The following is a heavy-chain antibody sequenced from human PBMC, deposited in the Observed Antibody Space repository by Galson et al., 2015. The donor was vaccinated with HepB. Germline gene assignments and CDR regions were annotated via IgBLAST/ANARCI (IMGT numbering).Heavy chain of an antibody. CDR1: GYTFTGYY. J-gene: IGHJ4*02. D-gene: IGHD4-17*01. CDR2: INPNSGGT. V-gene: IGHV1-2*02. Sequence: SVKVSCKASGYTFTGYYMHWVRQAPGQGLEWMGWINPNSGGTSYAQKFQGRVTMTRDTSTSTVYMELSSLRSEDTAVYYCARDGGLMTTVTTGLGYWGQGTLVTVSS. CDR3: ARDGGLMTTVTTGLGY.